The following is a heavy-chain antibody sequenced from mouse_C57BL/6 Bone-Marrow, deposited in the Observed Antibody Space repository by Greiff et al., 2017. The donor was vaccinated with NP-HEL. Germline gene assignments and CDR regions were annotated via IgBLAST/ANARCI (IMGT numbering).Heavy chain of an antibody. J-gene: IGHJ2*01. CDR2: FYPGSGSI. CDR3: ARDGDCSRGRSFDD. D-gene: IGHD3-2*02. CDR1: GYTFTEYP. V-gene: IGHV1-62-2*01. Sequence: VQLQQSGAELVKPGASVKLSCKASGYTFTEYPIHWVKQRSGQGLEWIGWFYPGSGSIKYNEKFKDKATLTADTSSSTVYMQLSRLTSEDSAVYLCARDGDCSRGRSFDDRGQGTTLTVSS.